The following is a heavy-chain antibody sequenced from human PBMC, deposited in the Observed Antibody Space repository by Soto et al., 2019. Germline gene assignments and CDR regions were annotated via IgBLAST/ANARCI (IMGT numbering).Heavy chain of an antibody. D-gene: IGHD3-3*01. CDR2: MNPNSGNT. CDR1: GYTFTSYD. J-gene: IGHJ6*03. Sequence: ASVKVSCTASGYTFTSYDINWVRQATGQGLEWMGWMNPNSGNTGYAQKFQGRVTMTRNTSISTAYMELSSLRSEDTAVYYCARGYDFWSGSAYYYMDVWGKGTTVTVSS. CDR3: ARGYDFWSGSAYYYMDV. V-gene: IGHV1-8*01.